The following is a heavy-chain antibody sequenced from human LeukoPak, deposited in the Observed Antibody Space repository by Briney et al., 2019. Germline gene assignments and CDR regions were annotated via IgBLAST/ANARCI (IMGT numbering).Heavy chain of an antibody. V-gene: IGHV3-23*01. J-gene: IGHJ4*02. D-gene: IGHD6-6*01. CDR2: ISGSGGST. CDR3: AKDWEIAARSFLDY. Sequence: GGSLRLSCAASGFTFSSYAMSWVRQAPGKGLEWVSAISGSGGSTYYADSVKGRFTISRDNSKSTLYLQMNSLRAEDTAVYYCAKDWEIAARSFLDYWAQGTLVTVSS. CDR1: GFTFSSYA.